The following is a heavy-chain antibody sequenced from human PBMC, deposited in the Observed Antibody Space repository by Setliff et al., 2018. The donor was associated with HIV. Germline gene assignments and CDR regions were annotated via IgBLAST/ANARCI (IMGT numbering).Heavy chain of an antibody. Sequence: GESLKISCKGYGYSFTNYWIGWVRQMPGKSLEWMGIIYPGDSDTRYSPSFQGQVTISADKSISTAYLQWSSLKASYTAMYYCARLSGLYYYDTSGYYYGHYFDYWGQGTLVTVSS. V-gene: IGHV5-51*01. CDR3: ARLSGLYYYDTSGYYYGHYFDY. CDR2: IYPGDSDT. CDR1: GYSFTNYW. D-gene: IGHD3-22*01. J-gene: IGHJ4*02.